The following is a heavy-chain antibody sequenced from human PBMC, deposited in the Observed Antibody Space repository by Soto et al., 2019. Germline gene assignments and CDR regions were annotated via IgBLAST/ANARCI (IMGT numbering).Heavy chain of an antibody. CDR1: GVSISDTSYY. J-gene: IGHJ4*02. Sequence: PSETLSLTCTVSGVSISDTSYYWGWIRQPPGKGLEWIGTIYFNGNTFYNPSLKSRLTISVDTSKNQISLRPTSVTAADTAVYYCARQGSYWGQGTLVTVSS. V-gene: IGHV4-39*01. CDR2: IYFNGNT. CDR3: ARQGSY.